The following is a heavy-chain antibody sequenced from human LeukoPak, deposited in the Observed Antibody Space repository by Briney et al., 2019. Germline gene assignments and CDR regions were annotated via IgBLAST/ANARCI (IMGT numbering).Heavy chain of an antibody. J-gene: IGHJ4*02. V-gene: IGHV3-66*02. CDR1: GFTFDDYG. Sequence: PGGSLRLSCAASGFTFDDYGMSWVRQAPGKGLEWVSVIYSGGSTYYADSVKGRFTISRDNSKNTLYLQMNSLRGEDTAVYYCARGGSYRPGHFDYWGQGTLVTVSS. CDR2: IYSGGST. D-gene: IGHD1-26*01. CDR3: ARGGSYRPGHFDY.